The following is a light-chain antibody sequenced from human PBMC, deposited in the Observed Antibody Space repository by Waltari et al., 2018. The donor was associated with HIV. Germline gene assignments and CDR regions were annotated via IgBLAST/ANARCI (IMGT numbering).Light chain of an antibody. CDR3: QQRSNWPLT. Sequence: IVLTQSPATLSLSPGERAPPSCRASQSVSSYLAWYQQKPGQAPRLLIYEASNRATGIPARFSGSGSGTDFTLTISSLEPEDFAVYYCQQRSNWPLTFGQGTRLEIK. J-gene: IGKJ5*01. V-gene: IGKV3-11*01. CDR2: EAS. CDR1: QSVSSY.